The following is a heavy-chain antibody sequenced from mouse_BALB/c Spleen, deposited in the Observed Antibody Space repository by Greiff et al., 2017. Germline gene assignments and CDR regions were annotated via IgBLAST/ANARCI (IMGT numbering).Heavy chain of an antibody. CDR3: ARDGWDY. CDR1: GFTFSSYG. CDR2: ISSDGSYT. V-gene: IGHV5-6*01. J-gene: IGHJ2*01. Sequence: EVKLVESGGDLVKPGGSLKLSCAASGFTFSSYGMSWVRQTPDKRLEWVATISSDGSYTYYPDSVKGRFTISRDNAKNTLYLQMSSLKSEDTAMYYCARDGWDYWGQGTTLTVSS. D-gene: IGHD2-3*01.